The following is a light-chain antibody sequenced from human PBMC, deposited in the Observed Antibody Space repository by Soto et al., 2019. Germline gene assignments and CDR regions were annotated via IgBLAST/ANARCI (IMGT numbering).Light chain of an antibody. J-gene: IGKJ5*01. V-gene: IGKV3D-15*01. CDR1: QSISSK. CDR3: QQQGRSWIT. CDR2: GAS. Sequence: EIVMTQSPATLSVSPGQRATLSCXASQSISSKLAWYQQKPGQAPRVFIYGASTRATGIPDRFSGSGAGTDFTLTISRLEPEDFAVYYCQQQGRSWITFGQGTRLEIK.